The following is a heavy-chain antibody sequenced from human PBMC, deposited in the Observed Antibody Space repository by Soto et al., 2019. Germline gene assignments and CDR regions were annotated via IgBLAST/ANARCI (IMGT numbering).Heavy chain of an antibody. D-gene: IGHD3-3*01. Sequence: QVQLQESGPGLVKPSQTLSLTCTVSGGSISSGDYYWSWIRQPPGKGLEWIGYIYYSGSTYYYPSLKSRVTISVDTSKNQFSLKLSSVTAADTAVYYCARVVYGNSKRFLARWFDPWGQGTLVTVSS. CDR2: IYYSGST. J-gene: IGHJ5*02. CDR3: ARVVYGNSKRFLARWFDP. V-gene: IGHV4-30-4*01. CDR1: GGSISSGDYY.